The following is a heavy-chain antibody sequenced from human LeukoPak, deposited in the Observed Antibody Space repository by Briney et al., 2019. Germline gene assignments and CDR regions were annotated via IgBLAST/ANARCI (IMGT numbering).Heavy chain of an antibody. CDR3: ARAGSTMMGAFDI. V-gene: IGHV1-46*01. CDR2: FNPNGGAA. D-gene: IGHD3-22*01. J-gene: IGHJ3*02. CDR1: GYTLTRNY. Sequence: ASVKVSCKASGYTLTRNYMHWVRQAPGEGLEWMGIFNPNGGAATYAQKFEGRVTMTTDMSKSTFYMDVSSLKSEDTAVYYCARAGSTMMGAFDIWGQGTMVTVSS.